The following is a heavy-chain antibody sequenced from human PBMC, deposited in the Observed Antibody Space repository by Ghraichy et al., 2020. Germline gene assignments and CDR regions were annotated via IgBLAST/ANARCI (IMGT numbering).Heavy chain of an antibody. CDR3: ARDVLYADSSGYGFDI. CDR2: IYYSGNT. CDR1: GGSVSIGTYY. V-gene: IGHV4-61*01. Sequence: SETLSLTCTVSGGSVSIGTYYWSWIRQPPGKRLEWIGYIYYSGNTKYSPSLKSRVTMSLDTSKSQFSLKLSSVTAADTAVYYCARDVLYADSSGYGFDIWGQGTTVTVSS. J-gene: IGHJ3*02. D-gene: IGHD6-25*01.